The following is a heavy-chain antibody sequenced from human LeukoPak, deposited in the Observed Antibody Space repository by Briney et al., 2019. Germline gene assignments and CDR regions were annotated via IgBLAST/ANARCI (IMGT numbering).Heavy chain of an antibody. J-gene: IGHJ4*02. Sequence: GGSLRLSCAASGFTFSSYGMSWVRQAPGKGLEWVSTIRGSGDNTYYADSVKGRFTISRDNSQNTVYLQMNSLKTEDTAVYYCTRLSGDNWNYGGNFDSWGQGTLVTVSS. V-gene: IGHV3-23*01. D-gene: IGHD1-7*01. CDR2: IRGSGDNT. CDR1: GFTFSSYG. CDR3: TRLSGDNWNYGGNFDS.